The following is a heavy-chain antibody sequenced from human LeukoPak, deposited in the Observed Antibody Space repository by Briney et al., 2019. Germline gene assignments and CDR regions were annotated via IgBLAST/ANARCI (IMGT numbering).Heavy chain of an antibody. J-gene: IGHJ4*02. V-gene: IGHV4-61*01. D-gene: IGHD4-23*01. CDR2: IYYSGST. CDR3: ARRGGGGNSAVFDY. CDR1: GGSVSSGSYY. Sequence: PSETLSLTCTVSGGSVSSGSYYWSWIRQPPGKGLEWIGYIYYSGSTNYNPSLKSRVTISVDTSKNQFSLKLSSVTAADTAVYYCARRGGGGNSAVFDYWGQGTLVTVSS.